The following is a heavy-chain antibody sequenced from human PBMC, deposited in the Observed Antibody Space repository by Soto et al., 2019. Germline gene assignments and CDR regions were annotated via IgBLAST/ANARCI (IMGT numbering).Heavy chain of an antibody. CDR3: AKGAGKHYYYGMDV. J-gene: IGHJ6*02. CDR2: ISGSGGST. CDR1: GFTFSSYA. Sequence: GGSLRLSCAASGFTFSSYAMSWVRQAPGKGLEWVSAISGSGGSTYYADSVKGRFTISRDNSKNTLYLQMNSLRAEDTAIYYCAKGAGKHYYYGMDVWGQGTTVTAP. V-gene: IGHV3-23*01.